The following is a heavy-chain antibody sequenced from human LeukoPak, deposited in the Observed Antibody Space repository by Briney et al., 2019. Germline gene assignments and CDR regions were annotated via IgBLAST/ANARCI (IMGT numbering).Heavy chain of an antibody. CDR3: ARGQVSGPPMGFDP. Sequence: SEILSLTCAVYGGSFSGYYWSWIRQPPGKGLEWIGEINHSGSTNYNPSLKSRVTISVDTSKNQFSLKLSSVTAADTAVYYCARGQVSGPPMGFDPWGQGTLVTVSS. D-gene: IGHD3-10*01. CDR2: INHSGST. CDR1: GGSFSGYY. V-gene: IGHV4-34*01. J-gene: IGHJ5*02.